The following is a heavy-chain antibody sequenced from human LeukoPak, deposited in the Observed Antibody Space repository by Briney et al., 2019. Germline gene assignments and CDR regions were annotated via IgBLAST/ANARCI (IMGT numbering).Heavy chain of an antibody. J-gene: IGHJ4*02. CDR3: ARNYYGSGSYYVFDS. Sequence: SQTLSLTCVISGDSVSSNNAAWNWIRQSPWRGLEWLGRTYYDSVWYTDYALSVKSRISIKPDTSKNHFSLLLNSVTPEDTAVYYCARNYYGSGSYYVFDSWGQGTLVTVSS. V-gene: IGHV6-1*01. D-gene: IGHD3-10*01. CDR2: TYYDSVWYT. CDR1: GDSVSSNNAA.